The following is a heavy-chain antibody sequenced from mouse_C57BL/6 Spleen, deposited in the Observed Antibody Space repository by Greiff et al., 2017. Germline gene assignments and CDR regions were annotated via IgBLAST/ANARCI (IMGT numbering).Heavy chain of an antibody. CDR2: IYPGNGDT. CDR3: ARSGISWDYFDY. Sequence: SGAELVRPGASVKMSCKASGYTFTSYNMHWVKQTPRQGLEWIGAIYPGNGDTSYNQKFKGKATMTVDKSSSTAYMQLSSLTSEDSAVYFFARSGISWDYFDYWGQGTTLTVSS. V-gene: IGHV1-12*01. CDR1: GYTFTSYN. J-gene: IGHJ2*01.